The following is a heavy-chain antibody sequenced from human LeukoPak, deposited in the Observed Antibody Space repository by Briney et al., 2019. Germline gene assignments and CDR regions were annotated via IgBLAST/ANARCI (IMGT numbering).Heavy chain of an antibody. J-gene: IGHJ4*02. CDR2: IIPILGIA. CDR1: GGTFSSYA. CDR3: AREWIGIAVAPLNYFDY. V-gene: IGHV1-69*04. D-gene: IGHD6-19*01. Sequence: ASVKVSCKASGGTFSSYAISWVRQAPGQGLEWMGRIIPILGIANYAQKFQGRVTITADKSTSTAYMELSSLRSEDTAVYYCAREWIGIAVAPLNYFDYWGQGTLVTVSS.